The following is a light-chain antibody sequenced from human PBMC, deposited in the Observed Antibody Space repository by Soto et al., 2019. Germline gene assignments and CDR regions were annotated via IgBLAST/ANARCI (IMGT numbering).Light chain of an antibody. CDR2: KAS. V-gene: IGKV1-5*03. J-gene: IGKJ1*01. CDR3: QPYNSDSRT. Sequence: DIQMTQSPATLSASVGDRVTITCRASQSISSWLSWYQQKPGKAPKLLIYKASSLQSGDPSRFSGSGSGTEFTLTISSLQPDYFATYYCQPYNSDSRTFGQGTQVEIK. CDR1: QSISSW.